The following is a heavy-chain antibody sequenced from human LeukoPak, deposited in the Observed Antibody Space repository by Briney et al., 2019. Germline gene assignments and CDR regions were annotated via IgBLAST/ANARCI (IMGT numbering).Heavy chain of an antibody. J-gene: IGHJ6*02. Sequence: GASVKVSCKASGGTFSSYAFSWVRQAPGQGLEWMGGIIPIFGTANYAQKFQGRVTITADESTSTAYMELSSLRSGDTAVYYCASAKYYDILTGYPKPYYYYGMDVWGQGTTVTVSS. CDR3: ASAKYYDILTGYPKPYYYYGMDV. CDR2: IIPIFGTA. D-gene: IGHD3-9*01. V-gene: IGHV1-69*01. CDR1: GGTFSSYA.